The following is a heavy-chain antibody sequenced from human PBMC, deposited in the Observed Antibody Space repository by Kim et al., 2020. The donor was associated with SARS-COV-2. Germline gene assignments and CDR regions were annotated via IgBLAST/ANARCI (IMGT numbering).Heavy chain of an antibody. D-gene: IGHD6-19*01. CDR2: INTRTAAP. V-gene: IGHV7-4-1*02. CDR1: GNNFNIYG. Sequence: ASVKVSCKTSGNNFNIYGMNWVRQAPGQGLEWMGWINTRTAAPWYAQGFTERYVFSLDTSVSTAYLQINSLKAEDTAVYYRASDILVAGTKSFDYWGQGTLVTVSS. J-gene: IGHJ4*02. CDR3: ASDILVAGTKSFDY.